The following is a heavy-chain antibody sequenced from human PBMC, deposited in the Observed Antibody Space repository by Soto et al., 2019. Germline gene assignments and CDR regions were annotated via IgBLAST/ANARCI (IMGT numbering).Heavy chain of an antibody. CDR1: GGSFSGYY. CDR2: INHSGST. D-gene: IGHD6-19*01. CDR3: ARGSQWLVLGYFDY. V-gene: IGHV4-34*01. J-gene: IGHJ4*02. Sequence: SETLSLTCAVYGGSFSGYYWSWIRQPPGKGLEWIGEINHSGSTNYNPSLKSRVTISVDTSKNQFSLKLSSVTAADTAVYYCARGSQWLVLGYFDYWGQGTLVTVSP.